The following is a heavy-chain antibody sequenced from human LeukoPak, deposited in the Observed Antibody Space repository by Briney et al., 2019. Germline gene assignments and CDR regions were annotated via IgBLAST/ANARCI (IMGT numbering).Heavy chain of an antibody. CDR2: IKQDGSEK. V-gene: IGHV3-7*01. CDR3: AIISSISYYFEY. Sequence: PGGSLRLSCAASGFTFSSYWMSWVRQAPGKGLEWVANIKQDGSEKYYVDSVKGRFTVSRDNIKNSLYLQMNSLRAEDTAVYYCAIISSISYYFEYWGLGTLVTVSS. D-gene: IGHD2/OR15-2a*01. CDR1: GFTFSSYW. J-gene: IGHJ4*02.